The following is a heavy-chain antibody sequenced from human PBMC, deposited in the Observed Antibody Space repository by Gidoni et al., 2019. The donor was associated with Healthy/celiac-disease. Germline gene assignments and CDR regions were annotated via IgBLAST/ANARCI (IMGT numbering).Heavy chain of an antibody. CDR3: ARDLSYYDSSGYLYYFDY. J-gene: IGHJ4*02. CDR2: INSCGST. CDR1: GFSVSSNY. V-gene: IGHV3-66*01. Sequence: EVQLVASGGGLFQPGGSLRLSCPASGFSVSSNYMSWVRQAPAKGLEWVSVINSCGSTYYADSVKGRFTSSRDNSKNTLYLQMNSLRAEDTAVYYCARDLSYYDSSGYLYYFDYWGQGTLVTVSS. D-gene: IGHD3-22*01.